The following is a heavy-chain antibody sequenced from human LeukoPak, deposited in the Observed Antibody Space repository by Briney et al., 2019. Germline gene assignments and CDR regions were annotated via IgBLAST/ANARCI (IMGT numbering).Heavy chain of an antibody. CDR3: AKNVRALRFLEWAYYFDY. V-gene: IGHV3-23*01. CDR2: ISGSGGST. CDR1: GFTFSSYA. Sequence: GGYLRLSCAASGFTFSSYAMSWVRQAPGKGLEWVSAISGSGGSTYYADSVKGRFTISRDNSKNTLYLQMNSLRAEDTAVYYCAKNVRALRFLEWAYYFDYWGQGTLVTVSS. J-gene: IGHJ4*02. D-gene: IGHD3-3*01.